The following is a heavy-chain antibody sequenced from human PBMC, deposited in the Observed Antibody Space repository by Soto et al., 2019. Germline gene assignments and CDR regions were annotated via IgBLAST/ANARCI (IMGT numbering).Heavy chain of an antibody. D-gene: IGHD2-2*01. CDR1: GFSISSGDYY. Sequence: SETLSLTCAVSGFSISSGDYYWSWIRQPPGKGLEWIGYIYYSGSTYYNPSLKSRVTISVDTSKNQFSLKLSSVTAADTAVYYCARAKYPHAFHIWGQGTMVTVSS. CDR2: IYYSGST. CDR3: ARAKYPHAFHI. V-gene: IGHV4-30-4*01. J-gene: IGHJ3*02.